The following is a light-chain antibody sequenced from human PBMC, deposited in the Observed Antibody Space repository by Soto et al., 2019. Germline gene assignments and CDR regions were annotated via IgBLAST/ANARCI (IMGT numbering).Light chain of an antibody. CDR1: QSVLYSSNNKNY. V-gene: IGKV4-1*01. CDR3: QQYYSTPQT. CDR2: WSS. Sequence: DIVMTQSPDSLAVSLGERATINCKSSQSVLYSSNNKNYLAWYQQKPGQPPKLLISWSSTRESGVPDRFSGSGSGTDFTLTISSLQAEDVAVYYCQQYYSTPQTFGQGTRWRL. J-gene: IGKJ5*01.